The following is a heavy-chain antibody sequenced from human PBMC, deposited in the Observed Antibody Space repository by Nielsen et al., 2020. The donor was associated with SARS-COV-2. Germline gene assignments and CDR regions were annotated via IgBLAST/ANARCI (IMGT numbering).Heavy chain of an antibody. CDR3: ARDTLIVLSDH. CDR1: GFTFSSYA. V-gene: IGHV3-30*04. J-gene: IGHJ4*02. D-gene: IGHD2-8*01. CDR2: ISYDGTNE. Sequence: GESLKISCAASGFTFSSYAMYWVRQAPGKGLEWVAVISYDGTNEYYADSVKGRFTISRDNSKNTLYLQMNSLRAEDTAVYYCARDTLIVLSDHWGQGTLVTVSS.